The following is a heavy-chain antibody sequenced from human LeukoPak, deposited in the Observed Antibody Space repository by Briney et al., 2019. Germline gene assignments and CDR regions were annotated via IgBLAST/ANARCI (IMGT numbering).Heavy chain of an antibody. CDR1: GFTFDDYA. J-gene: IGHJ4*02. V-gene: IGHV3-9*01. D-gene: IGHD3-9*01. CDR2: ISWNSGSI. CDR3: AKDGDYDILTGYYYDY. Sequence: GRSLRPSCAASGFTFDDYAMHWVRQAPGKGLEWVSGISWNSGSIGYADSVKGRFTISRDNAKNSLYLQMNSLRAEDTASYYCAKDGDYDILTGYYYDYWGQGTLVTVSS.